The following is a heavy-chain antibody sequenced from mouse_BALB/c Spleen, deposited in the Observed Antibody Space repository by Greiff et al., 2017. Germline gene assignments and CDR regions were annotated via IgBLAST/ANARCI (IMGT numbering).Heavy chain of an antibody. J-gene: IGHJ1*01. CDR1: GFTFSSYA. D-gene: IGHD1-1*02. Sequence: EVKLVESGGGLVKPGGSLKLSCAASGFTFSSYAMSWVRQTPEKRLEWVASISSGGGTYYPDSVMGRFTISRDNAKNILYLQMSSLRSEDTAMYYCAREGYYDLYGYFDVWGAGTTVTVSA. CDR3: AREGYYDLYGYFDV. CDR2: ISSGGGT. V-gene: IGHV5-6-5*01.